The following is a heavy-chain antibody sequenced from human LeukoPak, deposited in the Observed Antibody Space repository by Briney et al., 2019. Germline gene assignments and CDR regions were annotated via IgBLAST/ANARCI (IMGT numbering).Heavy chain of an antibody. CDR2: IYYSGST. V-gene: IGHV4-39*07. D-gene: IGHD3-22*01. J-gene: IGHJ4*02. CDR3: AREDYTYYYDSSGYYGGIDY. Sequence: PSETLSLTCTVSGGSISSSSYYWGWIRQPPGKGLEWIGSIYYSGSTYYNPSLKSRVTISVDTSKNQFSLKLSSVTAADTAVYYCAREDYTYYYDSSGYYGGIDYWGQGTLVTVSS. CDR1: GGSISSSSYY.